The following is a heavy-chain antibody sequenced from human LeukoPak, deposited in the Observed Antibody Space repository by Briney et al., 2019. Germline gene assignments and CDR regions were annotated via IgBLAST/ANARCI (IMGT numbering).Heavy chain of an antibody. Sequence: ASVKVSCKASGYTFTSYGISWVRQALGQGLEWMGWISAYNGNTNYAQKLQGRVTMTTDTSTSTAYMELRSLRSDDTAVYYCARDLPLVRGVTPDAIDPWGQGTLVTVSS. D-gene: IGHD3-10*01. J-gene: IGHJ5*02. V-gene: IGHV1-18*01. CDR2: ISAYNGNT. CDR1: GYTFTSYG. CDR3: ARDLPLVRGVTPDAIDP.